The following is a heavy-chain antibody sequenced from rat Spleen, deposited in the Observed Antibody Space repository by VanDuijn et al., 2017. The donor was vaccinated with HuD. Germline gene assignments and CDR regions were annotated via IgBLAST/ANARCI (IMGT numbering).Heavy chain of an antibody. V-gene: IGHV5-20*01. Sequence: EVQLVESDGGLVQPGRSLKLSCAASGFTFSDYYMAWVRQAPTKGLEWVATISSDGGRNFYRDSVKGRFTISRDNAKNALYLQMNNLRSEDTAIYYCTRYYEGYVMDVWGQGASVTVSS. CDR3: TRYYEGYVMDV. CDR2: ISSDGGRN. J-gene: IGHJ4*01. D-gene: IGHD1-12*01. CDR1: GFTFSDYY.